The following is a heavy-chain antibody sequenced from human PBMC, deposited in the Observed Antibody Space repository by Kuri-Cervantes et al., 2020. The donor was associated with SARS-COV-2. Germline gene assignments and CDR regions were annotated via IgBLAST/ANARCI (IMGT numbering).Heavy chain of an antibody. CDR2: IYPGDSDT. V-gene: IGHV5-51*01. Sequence: KVSCKGSGYSFTSYWIGWVRQMPGKGLEWMGIIYPGDSDTRYSPSFQGQVTISADKSISTAYLQGSSLKASDTAMYYCARLLTWFGELSGWFDPWGQGTLVTVSS. J-gene: IGHJ5*02. D-gene: IGHD3-10*01. CDR1: GYSFTSYW. CDR3: ARLLTWFGELSGWFDP.